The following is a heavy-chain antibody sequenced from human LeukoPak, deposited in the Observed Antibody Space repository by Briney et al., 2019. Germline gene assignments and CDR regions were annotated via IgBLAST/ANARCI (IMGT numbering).Heavy chain of an antibody. CDR3: ARGYSGYDYFDY. CDR1: GYTFISYG. D-gene: IGHD5-12*01. V-gene: IGHV1-2*04. Sequence: GGSVKVSCKASGYTFISYGISWVRQAPGQGLEWMGWINPNSGGTNYAQKFQGWVTMTRDTSISTAYMELSRLRSDDTAVHYCARGYSGYDYFDYWGQGTLVTVSS. J-gene: IGHJ4*02. CDR2: INPNSGGT.